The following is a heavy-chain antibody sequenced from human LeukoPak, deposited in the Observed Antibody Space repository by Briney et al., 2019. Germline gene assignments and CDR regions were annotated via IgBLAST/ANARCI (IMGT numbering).Heavy chain of an antibody. V-gene: IGHV4-59*01. CDR3: ARDGQWYFDL. J-gene: IGHJ2*01. CDR2: IYYSGST. CDR1: GGSISSYY. Sequence: SETLSLTCTVSGGSISSYYWSWIRQPPGKGLEWIGYIYYSGSTNYNPSLKSRVTTSVDTSKNQFSLKLSSVTAADTAVYYCARDGQWYFDLWGRGTLVTVSS.